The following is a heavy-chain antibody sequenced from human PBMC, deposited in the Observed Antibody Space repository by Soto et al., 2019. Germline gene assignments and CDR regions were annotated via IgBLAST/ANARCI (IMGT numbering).Heavy chain of an antibody. CDR2: ISGSGGTI. Sequence: EVQLVESGGGLVQPGGSLRLSCAASGFTLSSYSMHWVRQAPGKGLEWVSYISGSGGTIYYADSVKGRFTISRDKAKNSLAVQMNSLRDEATAVYFCARETGLRSSGWSYYFDFWGQGTRVTVSS. CDR3: ARETGLRSSGWSYYFDF. CDR1: GFTLSSYS. J-gene: IGHJ4*02. D-gene: IGHD6-19*01. V-gene: IGHV3-48*02.